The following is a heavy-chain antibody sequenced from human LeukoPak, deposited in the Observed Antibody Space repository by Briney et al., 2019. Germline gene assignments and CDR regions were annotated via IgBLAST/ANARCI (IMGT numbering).Heavy chain of an antibody. CDR3: ARERITIFGVVNRWYFDL. D-gene: IGHD3-3*01. Sequence: SVKVSCKAYGGTFSSYAISWVRQAPGQGLEWMGGIIPIFGTAKYAQKFQGRVTITADESTSTAYMELSSLRSEDTAVYYCARERITIFGVVNRWYFDLWGRGTLVTVSS. CDR2: IIPIFGTA. J-gene: IGHJ2*01. V-gene: IGHV1-69*13. CDR1: GGTFSSYA.